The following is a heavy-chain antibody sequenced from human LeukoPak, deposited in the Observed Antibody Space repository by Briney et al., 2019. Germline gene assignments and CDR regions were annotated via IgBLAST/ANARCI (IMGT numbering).Heavy chain of an antibody. J-gene: IGHJ4*02. D-gene: IGHD6-19*01. V-gene: IGHV3-21*01. CDR2: ISSSSSYI. CDR3: ARDRIAVAGSDY. Sequence: GGSLRLSCAASGFTVSSNYMSWVRQAPGKGLEWVSSISSSSSYIYYADSVKGRFTISRDNAKNSLYLQMNSLRAEDTAVYYCARDRIAVAGSDYWGQGTLVTVSS. CDR1: GFTVSSNY.